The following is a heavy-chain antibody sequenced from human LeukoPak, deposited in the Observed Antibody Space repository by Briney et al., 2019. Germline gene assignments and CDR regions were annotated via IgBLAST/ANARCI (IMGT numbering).Heavy chain of an antibody. CDR1: GFTFSSYG. Sequence: GSLRLSCAASGFTFSSYGMHWVRQAPGKGLEWVAFIRYDGSNKYYADSVKGRFTISRDNSKNTLYLQMNSLRAEDTAVYYCAKKYSSSPSGAFDIWGQGTMVTVFS. CDR2: IRYDGSNK. J-gene: IGHJ3*02. D-gene: IGHD6-6*01. CDR3: AKKYSSSPSGAFDI. V-gene: IGHV3-30*02.